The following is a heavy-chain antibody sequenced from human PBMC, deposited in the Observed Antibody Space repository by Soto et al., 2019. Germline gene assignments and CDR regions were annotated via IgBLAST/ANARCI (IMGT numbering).Heavy chain of an antibody. CDR3: ASGRIQLRTYGMDV. CDR1: GYSFTSYW. V-gene: IGHV5-10-1*01. D-gene: IGHD5-18*01. CDR2: IDPSDCYT. Sequence: PGGSLKIYCKGPGYSFTSYWISWVRHIHGKGLRWTGRIDPSDCYTNYSPSFQGHVTISADKSISTAYLQWSSLKASDTAMYYCASGRIQLRTYGMDVWGQGTTVTVSS. J-gene: IGHJ6*02.